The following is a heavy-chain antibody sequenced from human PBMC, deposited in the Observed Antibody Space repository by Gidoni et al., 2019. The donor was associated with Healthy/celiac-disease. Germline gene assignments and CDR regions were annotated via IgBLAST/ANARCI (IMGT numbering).Heavy chain of an antibody. V-gene: IGHV5-10-1*03. J-gene: IGHJ3*02. CDR1: GYSFTSYW. D-gene: IGHD3-10*01. CDR3: ASRFSGAVMVRGALDAFDI. CDR2: LDPSDSYT. Sequence: EVQLVQSGAEVKKPGESLRISCKGSGYSFTSYWISWVRQMPGKGLEWMGRLDPSDSYTTYSPSFQGHVTISADKSISTAYLQWSSLKASDTAMYYCASRFSGAVMVRGALDAFDIWGQGTMVTVSS.